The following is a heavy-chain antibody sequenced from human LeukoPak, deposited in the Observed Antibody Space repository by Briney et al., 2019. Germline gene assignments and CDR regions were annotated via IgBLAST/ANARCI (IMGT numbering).Heavy chain of an antibody. V-gene: IGHV1-3*01. D-gene: IGHD3-10*01. CDR2: INAGNGNT. CDR3: ASHLLSGYYYYYGMDV. Sequence: ASVKVSCKASGYTFTSYAMHWVRQAPGQRLEWMGWINAGNGNTKYSQKFQGRVTITRDTSASTAYMELSSLRSEDTAVYYCASHLLSGYYYYYGMDVWGQGTTVTVSS. J-gene: IGHJ6*02. CDR1: GYTFTSYA.